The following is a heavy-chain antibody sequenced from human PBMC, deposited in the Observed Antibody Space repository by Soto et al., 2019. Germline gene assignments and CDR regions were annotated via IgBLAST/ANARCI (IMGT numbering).Heavy chain of an antibody. D-gene: IGHD4-17*01. J-gene: IGHJ4*02. CDR2: IYYCGST. Sequence: SETLSLTCTVSGGSISSSRYYWGWIRQPPGKGLEWIGSIYYCGSTYYNPSLKSRVTISVDTSKNEFSLKLSSVTAADTAVYYCVRRAGDGDSHFDYWGQGTLVTVSS. CDR3: VRRAGDGDSHFDY. V-gene: IGHV4-39*01. CDR1: GGSISSSRYY.